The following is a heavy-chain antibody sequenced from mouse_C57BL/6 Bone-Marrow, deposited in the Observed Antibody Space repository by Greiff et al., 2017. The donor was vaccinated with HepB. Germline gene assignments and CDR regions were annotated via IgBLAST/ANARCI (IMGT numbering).Heavy chain of an antibody. D-gene: IGHD2-5*01. CDR1: GYTFTGYW. CDR2: ILPGSGST. CDR3: ARDPYSNHYYAMDY. V-gene: IGHV1-9*01. J-gene: IGHJ4*01. Sequence: QVQLQQSGAELMKPGASVKLSCKATGYTFTGYWIDWVKQRPGHGLEWIGEILPGSGSTNYNEKFKGKATLTADTSSNTAYMQLSSLTTEDSAIYYCARDPYSNHYYAMDYWGQGTSVTVSS.